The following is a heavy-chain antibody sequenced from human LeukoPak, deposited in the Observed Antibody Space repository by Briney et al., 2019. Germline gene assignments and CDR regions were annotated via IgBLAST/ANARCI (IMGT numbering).Heavy chain of an antibody. D-gene: IGHD6-19*01. V-gene: IGHV3-23*01. Sequence: QTGGSLRLSCAASGFTFSSYAMSWVRQAPGKGLEWVSAISGSGDITYLADSVKGRFTISRDNSKNTLYLQMNSLRAEDTAVYYCAKGTGSGWYGNNWFDPWGQGTLVTVSS. CDR1: GFTFSSYA. CDR2: ISGSGDIT. J-gene: IGHJ5*02. CDR3: AKGTGSGWYGNNWFDP.